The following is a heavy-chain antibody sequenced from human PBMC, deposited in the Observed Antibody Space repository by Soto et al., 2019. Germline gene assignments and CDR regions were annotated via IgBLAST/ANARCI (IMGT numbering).Heavy chain of an antibody. CDR2: IYYSGST. CDR1: GGSISSGGYY. V-gene: IGHV4-31*03. Sequence: QVQLQESGPGLVKPSQTLSLTCTVSGGSISSGGYYWSWIRQHPGKGLEWIGYIYYSGSTYYNPSLKSRVTISVDTSKNQFSLKLSSVTAADTAVYYCAREVVRGVVPVGFDYLGQGTLVTVSS. J-gene: IGHJ4*02. CDR3: AREVVRGVVPVGFDY. D-gene: IGHD3-10*01.